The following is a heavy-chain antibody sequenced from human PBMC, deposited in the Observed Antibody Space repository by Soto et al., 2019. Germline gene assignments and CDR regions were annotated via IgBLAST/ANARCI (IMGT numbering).Heavy chain of an antibody. CDR3: AKGYHSYGPYYYCGMDV. CDR1: GFTFSSYA. Sequence: EVQLLESGGGLVQPGGSLRLSCAASGFTFSSYAMSWVRQAPGKGLEWVSAISGSGGSTYYADSVKGRFTISRDNSKNAMSLQMHSLRAEDTAVYDCAKGYHSYGPYYYCGMDVWGQGTTVTVSS. CDR2: ISGSGGST. D-gene: IGHD5-18*01. J-gene: IGHJ6*02. V-gene: IGHV3-23*01.